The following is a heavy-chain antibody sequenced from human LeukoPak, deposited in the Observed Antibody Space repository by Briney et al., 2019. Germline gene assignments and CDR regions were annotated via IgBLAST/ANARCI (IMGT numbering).Heavy chain of an antibody. CDR3: ARAGKLQYDAFDI. CDR2: IYYSGST. J-gene: IGHJ3*02. V-gene: IGHV4-31*03. Sequence: PSETLSLTCTVSGGSISSGGYYWSWIRQHPGKGLEWIGYIYYSGSTYYNPSLKSRVTISVDTSKNQFSLKLSSVTAVDTAVYYCARAGKLQYDAFDIWGQGTMVTVSS. CDR1: GGSISSGGYY.